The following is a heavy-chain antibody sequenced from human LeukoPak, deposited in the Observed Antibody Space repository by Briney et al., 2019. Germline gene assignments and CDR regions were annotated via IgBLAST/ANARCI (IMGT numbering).Heavy chain of an antibody. J-gene: IGHJ1*01. Sequence: PGGSLRLSCAASGFTFSSYAMSWVRQAPGKGLEWVSAISGSGGSTYYADSVKGRFTTSRDNSKNTLYLQMNSLRAEDTAVYYCAKDPYCSSTSCYTNVAEYFRHWGQGTLVTVSS. D-gene: IGHD2-2*02. CDR3: AKDPYCSSTSCYTNVAEYFRH. CDR2: ISGSGGST. V-gene: IGHV3-23*01. CDR1: GFTFSSYA.